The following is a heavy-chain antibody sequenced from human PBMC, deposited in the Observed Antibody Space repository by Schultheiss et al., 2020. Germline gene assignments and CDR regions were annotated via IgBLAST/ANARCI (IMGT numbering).Heavy chain of an antibody. J-gene: IGHJ4*02. V-gene: IGHV5-10-1*01. CDR3: AGLYCSGATCSFDY. Sequence: GGSLRLSCKGSGYSFTSYWISWVRQMPGKGLEWMGRIDPSDSYASYSPSFEGHVTISADKSIRTAYLQWSSLKASDTAMYYCAGLYCSGATCSFDYWGQGTLVTVS. CDR2: IDPSDSYA. D-gene: IGHD2-15*01. CDR1: GYSFTSYW.